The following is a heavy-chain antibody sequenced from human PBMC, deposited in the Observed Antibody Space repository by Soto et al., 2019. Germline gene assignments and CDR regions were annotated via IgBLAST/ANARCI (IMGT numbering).Heavy chain of an antibody. J-gene: IGHJ6*03. CDR3: ARLPGSGGKWYYYMDX. V-gene: IGHV4-39*01. D-gene: IGHD2-8*01. CDR2: IYYSGST. CDR1: GGSISSSSYY. Sequence: SETLSLTCTVSGGSISSSSYYWGWIRQPPGKGLEWIGSIYYSGSTYYNPSLKSRVTISVDTSKNQFSLKLSSVTAADTAVYYCARLPGSGGKWYYYMDXWGKGTTVTVSS.